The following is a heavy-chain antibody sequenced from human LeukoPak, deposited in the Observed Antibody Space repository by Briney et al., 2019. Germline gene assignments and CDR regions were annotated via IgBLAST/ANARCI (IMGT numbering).Heavy chain of an antibody. D-gene: IGHD5-18*01. Sequence: SQTLSLTCALSGDSVSSNSAAWNWIRQSPSRGLEWLGRTYYRSKWYNDYAVSVKSRITINPDTSKNQFSLQLNSVTPEDTAVYYCARDGIQLWLPGYYYYGMDVWGQGTTVTVSS. V-gene: IGHV6-1*01. CDR2: TYYRSKWYN. CDR3: ARDGIQLWLPGYYYYGMDV. J-gene: IGHJ6*02. CDR1: GDSVSSNSAA.